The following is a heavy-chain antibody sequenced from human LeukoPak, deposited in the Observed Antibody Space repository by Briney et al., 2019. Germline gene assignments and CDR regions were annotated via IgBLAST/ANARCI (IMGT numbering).Heavy chain of an antibody. CDR2: IKQDGSQK. Sequence: GGSLRLSCAASGFTFSSYWMSWFRQAPGRGLEWVANIKQDGSQKFSVDSVKGRFTISRDNAKNSLYLQMNSLRVEDTAVYYCARDWFDGDYDRFDYWGQGTLVTVSS. D-gene: IGHD4-17*01. V-gene: IGHV3-7*03. J-gene: IGHJ4*02. CDR3: ARDWFDGDYDRFDY. CDR1: GFTFSSYW.